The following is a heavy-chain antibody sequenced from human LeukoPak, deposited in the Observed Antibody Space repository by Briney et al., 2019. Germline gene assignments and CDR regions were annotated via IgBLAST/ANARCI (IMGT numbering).Heavy chain of an antibody. CDR1: GFTFSSYW. Sequence: GGSLRLSCAASGFTFSSYWMSWVRQAPGKGLEWVANIKQDGSEKYYVDSVKGRFTISRDNAKNSLYLQMTSLRAEDPAVYYCANGYCSSTSCYLVDPWGQGTLVTVSS. V-gene: IGHV3-7*01. CDR3: ANGYCSSTSCYLVDP. CDR2: IKQDGSEK. D-gene: IGHD2-2*01. J-gene: IGHJ5*02.